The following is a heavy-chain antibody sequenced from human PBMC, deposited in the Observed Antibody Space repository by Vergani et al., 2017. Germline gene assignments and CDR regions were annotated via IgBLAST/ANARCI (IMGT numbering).Heavy chain of an antibody. D-gene: IGHD6-19*01. V-gene: IGHV3-43D*03. J-gene: IGHJ6*02. CDR1: GFTFDDYA. Sequence: EVQLVESGGVVVQPGGSLRLSCAASGFTFDDYAMHWVRQAPGKGLEWVSLISWDGGSTYYADSVKGRFTISRDNSKNSLYLQMNSLRAEDTALYYCAKDIGSSGSCYYDYGMDVWGQGTTVTVSS. CDR2: ISWDGGST. CDR3: AKDIGSSGSCYYDYGMDV.